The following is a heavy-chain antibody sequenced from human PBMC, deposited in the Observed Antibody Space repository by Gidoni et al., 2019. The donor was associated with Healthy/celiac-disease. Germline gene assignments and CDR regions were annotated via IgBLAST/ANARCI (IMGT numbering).Heavy chain of an antibody. D-gene: IGHD3-3*01. CDR1: GGPFSSYA. J-gene: IGHJ6*02. Sequence: QVQLVQSGAAVKKPASSVKVSCKASGGPFSSYAISWARQAPGQGLEWMGGIIPILGTATYSQKFQGRVTITAYESTSTAYMGLSSLRSEDTAVYYCARALYDSGRGTTTYGMDVWGQGTTVTVSS. CDR3: ARALYDSGRGTTTYGMDV. CDR2: IIPILGTA. V-gene: IGHV1-69*01.